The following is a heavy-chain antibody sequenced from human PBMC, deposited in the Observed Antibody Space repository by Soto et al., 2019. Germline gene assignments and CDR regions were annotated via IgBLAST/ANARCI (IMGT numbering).Heavy chain of an antibody. J-gene: IGHJ1*01. D-gene: IGHD3-22*01. CDR3: AKDALAKYDSSQGGSQH. CDR1: GFTFDDYA. Sequence: GGSLRLSCAASGFTFDDYAMHWVRQAPGKGLEWVSGISWNSGSIGYADSVKGRFTISRDNAKNSLYLQMNSLRAEDTALYYCAKDALAKYDSSQGGSQHWGQGTLVTVSS. CDR2: ISWNSGSI. V-gene: IGHV3-9*01.